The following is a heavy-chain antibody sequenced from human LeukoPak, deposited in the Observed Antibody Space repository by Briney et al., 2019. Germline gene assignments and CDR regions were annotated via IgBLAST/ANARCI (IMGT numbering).Heavy chain of an antibody. CDR1: GFTFSSYA. D-gene: IGHD2-21*02. Sequence: GGSLRLSCAASGFTFSSYAMSWVRQAPGKGLEWVSAISGSGGSTYYADSAKGRFTISRDNSKNTLYLQMNSLRAEDTAVYYCAKERGDSRGKYYFDYWGQGTLVTVSS. J-gene: IGHJ4*02. V-gene: IGHV3-23*01. CDR2: ISGSGGST. CDR3: AKERGDSRGKYYFDY.